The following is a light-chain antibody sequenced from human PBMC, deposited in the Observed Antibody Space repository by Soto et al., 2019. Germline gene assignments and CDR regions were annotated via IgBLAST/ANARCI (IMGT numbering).Light chain of an antibody. V-gene: IGKV1-6*01. J-gene: IGKJ1*01. CDR3: LRDYNYPWT. CDR2: AAS. Sequence: AIQMTQSPSSLSASVGDRVTITCRASQGIRTDLGWYQQKPGKAPKLLIYAASRLQSGVPSRFSGSGSGTDFTLTISSRQAEDFATYYCLRDYNYPWTFGQGTKVEIK. CDR1: QGIRTD.